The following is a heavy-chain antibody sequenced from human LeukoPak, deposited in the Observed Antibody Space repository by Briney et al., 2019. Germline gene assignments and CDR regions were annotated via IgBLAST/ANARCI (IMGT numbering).Heavy chain of an antibody. J-gene: IGHJ4*02. CDR2: IIPIFGTA. V-gene: IGHV1-69*05. Sequence: SVKVACKASGGTFSSYAISWVRQAPGQGLEWMGGIIPIFGTANYAQKFQGRVTITTDESTSTAYMELSSLRSEDTAVYYCARDVINSGSYQVGLFDWGQGTLVTVSS. CDR3: ARDVINSGSYQVGLFD. CDR1: GGTFSSYA. D-gene: IGHD1-26*01.